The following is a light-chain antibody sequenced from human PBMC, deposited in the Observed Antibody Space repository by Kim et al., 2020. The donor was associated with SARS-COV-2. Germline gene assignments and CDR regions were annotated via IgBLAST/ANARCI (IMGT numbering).Light chain of an antibody. CDR2: KDN. Sequence: SYELTQPPSVSVSPGQTARITCSGDALPKQYAYWYQQKPGQAPVLVIYKDNERPSGIPERFSGSSSGTTVTLTISGVQAEDEADYYCQSADSSGTPYVVF. V-gene: IGLV3-25*03. J-gene: IGLJ2*01. CDR1: ALPKQY. CDR3: QSADSSGTPYVV.